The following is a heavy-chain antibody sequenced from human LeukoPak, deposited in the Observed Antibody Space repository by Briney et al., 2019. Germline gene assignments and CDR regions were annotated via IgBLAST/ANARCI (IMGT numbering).Heavy chain of an antibody. Sequence: SEALSLTCTVSGGSISSYYWSWIRQPPGKGLEWIGYIYYSGSTNYNPSLKRRVTISVDTSKNQFSLKLSSVTAADTAVYYCARGRGSSGYYWFDPWGQGTLVTVSS. CDR1: GGSISSYY. J-gene: IGHJ5*02. V-gene: IGHV4-59*01. CDR3: ARGRGSSGYYWFDP. CDR2: IYYSGST. D-gene: IGHD3-22*01.